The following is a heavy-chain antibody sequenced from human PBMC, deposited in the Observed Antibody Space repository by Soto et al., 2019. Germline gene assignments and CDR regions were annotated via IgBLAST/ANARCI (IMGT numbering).Heavy chain of an antibody. CDR1: GFTFSSYS. V-gene: IGHV3-21*01. CDR2: ISSSSNYI. D-gene: IGHD1-26*01. Sequence: AGGSLRLSCAASGFTFSSYSMNWVRQAPGKGLEWVSSISSSSNYIYYADSMKGRFTISRDNAKNSLYLQMNSLRAEDTGVYYWARDLVGATIWGQGTLVTVPQ. J-gene: IGHJ4*02. CDR3: ARDLVGATI.